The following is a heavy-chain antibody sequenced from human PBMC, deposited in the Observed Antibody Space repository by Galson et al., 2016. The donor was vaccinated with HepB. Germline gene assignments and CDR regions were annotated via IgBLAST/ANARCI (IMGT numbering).Heavy chain of an antibody. D-gene: IGHD1-26*01. CDR3: ATLRGSGENFFDN. J-gene: IGHJ4*02. V-gene: IGHV4-39*01. CDR1: GGSVKNIHYY. CDR2: MYYTGRDA. Sequence: SETLSLTCTVSGGSVKNIHYYWSWVRQAPGKGLEWIAGMYYTGRDAYYNLSLKSRVSLSVDTSNNQISLSLSSATAADTALYYCATLRGSGENFFDNWGQGILVTVSS.